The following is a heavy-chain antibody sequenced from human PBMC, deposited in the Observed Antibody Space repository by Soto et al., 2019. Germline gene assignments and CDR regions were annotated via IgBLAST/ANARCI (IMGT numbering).Heavy chain of an antibody. CDR2: ISSSSSYI. D-gene: IGHD2-8*01. Sequence: GGSLRLSCAASGFTFSSYSMNWVRQAPGKGLEWVSSISSSSSYIYYADSVKGRFTISRDNAKNSLYLQMNSLRAEDTAVYHCARDNGDSAFDIWGQGTMVTVSS. J-gene: IGHJ3*02. CDR3: ARDNGDSAFDI. V-gene: IGHV3-21*01. CDR1: GFTFSSYS.